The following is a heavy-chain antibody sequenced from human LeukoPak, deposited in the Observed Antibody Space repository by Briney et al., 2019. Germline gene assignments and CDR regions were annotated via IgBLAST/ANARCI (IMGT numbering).Heavy chain of an antibody. J-gene: IGHJ4*02. Sequence: GGSLRLSCAASGFTFTTYAMSWVRQAPGKGLEWVSAISGSGANTYYSDSVKGRFTISRDNSKDTLYLQMNSLRAEDTAKYFCARRKYDSSGFDYWGQETLVTVSS. D-gene: IGHD3-22*01. CDR2: ISGSGANT. CDR3: ARRKYDSSGFDY. CDR1: GFTFTTYA. V-gene: IGHV3-23*01.